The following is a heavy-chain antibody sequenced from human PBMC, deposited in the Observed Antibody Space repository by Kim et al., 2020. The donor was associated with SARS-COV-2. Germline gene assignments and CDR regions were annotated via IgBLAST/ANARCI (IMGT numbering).Heavy chain of an antibody. D-gene: IGHD6-19*01. CDR1: GYSFTSYW. CDR2: IYPGDSDT. CDR3: ASHARSSGWSFDY. Sequence: GESLKISCKGSGYSFTSYWIGWVRQMPGKGLEWMGIIYPGDSDTRYSPSFQGQVTISADKSISTAYLQWSSLKASDTAMYYCASHARSSGWSFDYWGQGTLVTVSS. V-gene: IGHV5-51*01. J-gene: IGHJ4*02.